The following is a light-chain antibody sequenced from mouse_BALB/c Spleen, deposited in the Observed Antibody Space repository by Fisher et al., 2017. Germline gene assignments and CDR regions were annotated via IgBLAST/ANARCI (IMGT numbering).Light chain of an antibody. CDR2: STS. CDR1: SSVSSSY. J-gene: IGKJ1*01. CDR3: QQYHSYPRT. Sequence: DIVMTQTTAIMSASPGEKVTISCSASSSVSSSYLHWYQQKSGASPKLWIYSTSNLASGVPARFSGSGSGTSYSLTISSMVAEDAATYYCQQYHSYPRTFGGGTKLEIK. V-gene: IGKV4-57-1*01.